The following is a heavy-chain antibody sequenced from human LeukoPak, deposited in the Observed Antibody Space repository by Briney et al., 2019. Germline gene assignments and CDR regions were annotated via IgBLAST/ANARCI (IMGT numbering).Heavy chain of an antibody. CDR2: IYYSGTT. CDR1: GGSISSYY. D-gene: IGHD2-15*01. V-gene: IGHV4-59*01. Sequence: SETLSLTCTVSGGSISSYYWSWIRQPPGKGLEWIGYIYYSGTTKYNPSLNSRVTISVDTSKNEFSLKLTSVTAADTAVYYCARDGLHSSGLRYCSGNKCLRTFDIWGQGTMATVSS. CDR3: ARDGLHSSGLRYCSGNKCLRTFDI. J-gene: IGHJ3*02.